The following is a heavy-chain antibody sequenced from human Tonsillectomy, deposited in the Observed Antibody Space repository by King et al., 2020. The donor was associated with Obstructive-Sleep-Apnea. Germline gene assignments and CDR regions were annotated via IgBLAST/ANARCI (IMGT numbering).Heavy chain of an antibody. CDR1: GYTFTSYD. CDR3: ARATTGGYEGDY. V-gene: IGHV1-8*01. Sequence: QLVQSGAEVKKPGASVKVSCKASGYTFTSYDINWVRQATGQGLEWMGWMNPNSGNTGYSKKFQGRGNMTRNTSISTAYMELRSLRSEDTAVYYCARATTGGYEGDYWGQGTLVTVSS. D-gene: IGHD5-12*01. CDR2: MNPNSGNT. J-gene: IGHJ4*02.